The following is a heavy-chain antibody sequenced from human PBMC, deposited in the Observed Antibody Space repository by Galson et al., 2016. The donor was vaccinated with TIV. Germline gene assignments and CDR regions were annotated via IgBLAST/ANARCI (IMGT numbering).Heavy chain of an antibody. CDR2: INPKNGVT. Sequence: SVKVSCKAFGYTFSDYYIHWVRQAPGQGLEWMGWINPKNGVTTFTQRFRGRVTVTRDTSISTIHMELSSLTSDDTAMYYCARDRLGAVTTYSDTPSFLDLWGQGILVTVSS. CDR3: ARDRLGAVTTYSDTPSFLDL. V-gene: IGHV1-2*02. D-gene: IGHD4-17*01. J-gene: IGHJ4*02. CDR1: GYTFSDYY.